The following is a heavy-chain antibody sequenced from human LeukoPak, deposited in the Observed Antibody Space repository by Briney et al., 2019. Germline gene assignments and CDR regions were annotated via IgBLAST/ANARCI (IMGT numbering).Heavy chain of an antibody. CDR1: GGSISSGGYY. CDR2: IYYSGST. J-gene: IGHJ6*02. Sequence: SETLSLTCTVSGGSISSGGYYRSWIRQHPGKGLEWIGYIYYSGSTYYNPSLKSRVTISVDTSKNQFSLKLSSVTAADTAVYYCARDGRAFLGYYGMDVWGQGTTVTVSS. CDR3: ARDGRAFLGYYGMDV. V-gene: IGHV4-31*03. D-gene: IGHD3-16*01.